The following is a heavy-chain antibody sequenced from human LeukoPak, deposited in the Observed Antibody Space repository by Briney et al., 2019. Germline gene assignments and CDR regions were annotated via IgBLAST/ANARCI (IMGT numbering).Heavy chain of an antibody. V-gene: IGHV5-51*01. CDR2: IYPGDSDT. CDR3: ASPPRFGSGSYFNPPPPHY. CDR1: GYSFTSYW. D-gene: IGHD3-10*01. Sequence: RGESLKIPCKGSGYSFTSYWIGWVRQMPGKGLEWMGIIYPGDSDTRYSPSFQGQVTISADKSISTAYLQWSSLKASDTAMYYCASPPRFGSGSYFNPPPPHYWGQGTLVTVSS. J-gene: IGHJ4*02.